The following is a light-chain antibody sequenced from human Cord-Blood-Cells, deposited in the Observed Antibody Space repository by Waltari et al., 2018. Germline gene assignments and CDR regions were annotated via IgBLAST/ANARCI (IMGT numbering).Light chain of an antibody. J-gene: IGKJ4*01. CDR1: QSISSY. CDR2: AAS. Sequence: DIKMIQPPSSMSASVGDRVTIPCRASQSISSYLNWYQQKPGKAPKLLIYAASSLQRGIPTRFSGSGSGTEFTLTISILQPEDVATDYCQQNYSTPPLTFGGGTKVEIK. CDR3: QQNYSTPPLT. V-gene: IGKV1-39*01.